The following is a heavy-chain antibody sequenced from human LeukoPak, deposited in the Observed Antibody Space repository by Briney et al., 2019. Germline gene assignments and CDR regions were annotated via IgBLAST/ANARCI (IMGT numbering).Heavy chain of an antibody. CDR1: GFTFSSYA. J-gene: IGHJ4*02. Sequence: PGGSLRPSCAASGFTFSSYAMSWVRQAPGKGLEWVSAISGSGGSTYYADSVKGRFTISRDNSKNTLYLQMNSLRAEDTAVYYCAPAHYYDSSGWGGFDYWGQGTLVTVSS. CDR3: APAHYYDSSGWGGFDY. V-gene: IGHV3-23*01. D-gene: IGHD3-22*01. CDR2: ISGSGGST.